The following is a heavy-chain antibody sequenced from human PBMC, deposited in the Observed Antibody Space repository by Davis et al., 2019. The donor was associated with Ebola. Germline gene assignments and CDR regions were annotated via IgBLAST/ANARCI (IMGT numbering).Heavy chain of an antibody. J-gene: IGHJ6*02. V-gene: IGHV3-15*01. CDR3: STGAKFYAMDV. Sequence: PGGSLRLSCAASGFSFSNAWMSWVRQAPGKGLEWVGRIKKRTDGGTIDYAALVKGRFTISRDDSKNTLYLEINSLKIEDTAVYYCSTGAKFYAMDVWGQGTTVTVSS. CDR1: GFSFSNAW. CDR2: IKKRTDGGTI.